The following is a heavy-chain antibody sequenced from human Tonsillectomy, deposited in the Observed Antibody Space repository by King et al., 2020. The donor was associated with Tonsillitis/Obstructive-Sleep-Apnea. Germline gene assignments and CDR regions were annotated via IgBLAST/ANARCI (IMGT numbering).Heavy chain of an antibody. CDR3: AKGYGGNSDPFDY. J-gene: IGHJ4*02. V-gene: IGHV3-43*01. CDR2: ISWDGGSR. D-gene: IGHD4-23*01. CDR1: GFTFDDYT. Sequence: VQLVESGGVVVQPWGSLRLSCTASGFTFDDYTMNWVRQAPGKGLEWVSLISWDGGSRYYADSVKGRFTISRDNRKNSLYLQMNSLRTADTALYYCAKGYGGNSDPFDYWGQGTLVTVSS.